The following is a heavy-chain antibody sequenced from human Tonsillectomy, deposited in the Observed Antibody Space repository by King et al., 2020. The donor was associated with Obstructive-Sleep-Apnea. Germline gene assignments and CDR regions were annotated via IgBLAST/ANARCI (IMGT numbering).Heavy chain of an antibody. D-gene: IGHD1-1*01. V-gene: IGHV3-7*03. CDR3: ARAGGPGTVDY. CDR2: INEDGREK. CDR1: GFTFIGSW. J-gene: IGHJ4*02. Sequence: VQLVESGGDFVQPGGSLKLSCAASGFTFIGSWMSWVRRFPGKGREWGANINEDGREKDYVDSVEGRFAISRENGKNVLYLQMSALRPEDTAVYYCARAGGPGTVDYWGQGTLVSVSS.